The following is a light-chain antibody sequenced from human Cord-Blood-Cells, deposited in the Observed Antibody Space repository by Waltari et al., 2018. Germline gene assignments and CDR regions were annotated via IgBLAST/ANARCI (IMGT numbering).Light chain of an antibody. Sequence: EIVMTQSPATLSVSPGERATLSCRASQSVSSNLAWYQQKPGQAPRLLIYGASTRATCNSAMVSGSRSRTEFTLTISSLQSEDFAVYYCQQYNNWPPLTFGGGTKVEIK. CDR3: QQYNNWPPLT. CDR2: GAS. CDR1: QSVSSN. V-gene: IGKV3-15*01. J-gene: IGKJ4*01.